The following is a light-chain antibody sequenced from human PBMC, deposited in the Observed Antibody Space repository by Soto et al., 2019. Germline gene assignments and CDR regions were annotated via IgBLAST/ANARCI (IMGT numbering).Light chain of an antibody. J-gene: IGKJ1*01. CDR3: HQYNHWLTWT. Sequence: EIVITQSPATLSLSPGQRATLSCRASQSVSSKLAWYQQRPGQAPRLLIYSASTRATGIPARFSGSGSGTEFTLTISSLXSEDFAVYYCHQYNHWLTWTFGQGTKVDTK. CDR2: SAS. CDR1: QSVSSK. V-gene: IGKV3-15*01.